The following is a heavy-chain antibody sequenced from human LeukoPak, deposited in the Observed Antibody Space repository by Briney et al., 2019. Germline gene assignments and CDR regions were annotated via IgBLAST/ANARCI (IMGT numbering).Heavy chain of an antibody. V-gene: IGHV3-49*04. CDR1: GGTFGDYA. CDR3: TRDDINGTPLEFDY. CDR2: IRSKAYGGTT. Sequence: GGSLRLSCTASGGTFGDYAISWVRMPPGNGQEWVGFIRSKAYGGTTEYAAPVKGRSTISSDDSKSIPYLQMNRLKTEDTAVYYCTRDDINGTPLEFDYWGQGTLVTVSS. J-gene: IGHJ4*02. D-gene: IGHD1-20*01.